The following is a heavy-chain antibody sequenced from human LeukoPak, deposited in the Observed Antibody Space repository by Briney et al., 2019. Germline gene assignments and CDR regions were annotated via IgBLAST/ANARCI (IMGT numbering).Heavy chain of an antibody. CDR2: ISGSGGST. J-gene: IGHJ4*02. Sequence: GGSLRLSCAASGFTFSSYAMSWVRQAPGKGLEWVSVISGSGGSTSYADSVRGRFTISRDNSMNTLYLQMNSLRAEDTAVYYCAKDDRIQTRRYSYNYWGQGTLVTVSS. CDR1: GFTFSSYA. D-gene: IGHD5-18*01. V-gene: IGHV3-23*01. CDR3: AKDDRIQTRRYSYNY.